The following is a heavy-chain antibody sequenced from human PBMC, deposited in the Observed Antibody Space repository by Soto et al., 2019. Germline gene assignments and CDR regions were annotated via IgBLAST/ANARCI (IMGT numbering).Heavy chain of an antibody. J-gene: IGHJ6*04. V-gene: IGHV5-51*01. CDR2: INPGDTDT. D-gene: IGHD4-17*01. CDR1: GFSFSKYK. CDR3: SKSYGDSYYYYYGMDV. Sequence: GESLKISCEGSGFSFSKYKIGWVRQMPGKGLEWMGIINPGDTDTRYSPSFPGQVTISADKSISTAYLQWSTLKASDTATYYCSKSYGDSYYYYYGMDVWGKGTTVSVS.